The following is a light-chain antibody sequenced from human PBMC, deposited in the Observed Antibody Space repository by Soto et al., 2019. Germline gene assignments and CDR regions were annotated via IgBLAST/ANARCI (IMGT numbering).Light chain of an antibody. CDR2: EAS. V-gene: IGKV1-5*03. CDR1: QTLSGR. CDR3: QQSKSYPYT. J-gene: IGKJ2*01. Sequence: DIQMTQSPSTLSASVGDRVTMTCRASQTLSGRLAWYQQKPGKAPKVLIYEASNLETGVPSRFSGSGSGTHSTLTITSLQPDDFAPYYCQQSKSYPYTFGCGTKLEIK.